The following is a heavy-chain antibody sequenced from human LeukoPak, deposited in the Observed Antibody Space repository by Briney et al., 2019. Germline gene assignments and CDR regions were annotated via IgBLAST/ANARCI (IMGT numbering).Heavy chain of an antibody. J-gene: IGHJ4*02. D-gene: IGHD1-26*01. CDR2: ISAYNGNT. V-gene: IGHV1-18*01. Sequence: ASVKVSCKASGYTFTSYGISWVRQAPGQGLEWMGWISAYNGNTNYAQKLQGRVTMTTDTSTSTAYLELRSLRSDDTAVYYCARDTGWSGSYQGPYYFVYWGQGTLVTVSS. CDR3: ARDTGWSGSYQGPYYFVY. CDR1: GYTFTSYG.